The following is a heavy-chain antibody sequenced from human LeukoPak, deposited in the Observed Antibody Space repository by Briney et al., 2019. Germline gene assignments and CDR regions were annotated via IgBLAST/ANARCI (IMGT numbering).Heavy chain of an antibody. D-gene: IGHD3-3*01. J-gene: IGHJ3*02. CDR2: VLTSGTA. Sequence: SETLSLTCSISRGSIRSSSWTWIRQPAGKGLEWIGLVLTSGTAIYNPSLKSRVTMSLDTSKSQFSPNVTSVTAADTAVYYCTRVSYFAFWSESYSSPPGDAFDIWGQGTMVIVSS. CDR1: RGSIRSSS. V-gene: IGHV4-4*07. CDR3: TRVSYFAFWSESYSSPPGDAFDI.